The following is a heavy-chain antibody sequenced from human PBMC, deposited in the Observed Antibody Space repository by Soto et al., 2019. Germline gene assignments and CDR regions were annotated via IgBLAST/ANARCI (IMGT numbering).Heavy chain of an antibody. Sequence: PSETLSLTCAVSGGSIGSSNWWSWVRQPPGKGLEWIGEIYDSGSTNYNPSLKSRVTISLDKSKNQFSLKLSSVTAADTAVYYCARLKTYDILNKPDDWGQGSLVPVSS. CDR3: ARLKTYDILNKPDD. CDR2: IYDSGST. D-gene: IGHD3-9*01. V-gene: IGHV4-4*02. CDR1: GGSIGSSNW. J-gene: IGHJ4*02.